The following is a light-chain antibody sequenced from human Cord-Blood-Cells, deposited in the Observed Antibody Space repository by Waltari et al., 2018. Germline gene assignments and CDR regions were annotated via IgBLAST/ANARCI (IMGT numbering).Light chain of an antibody. V-gene: IGKV3-11*01. CDR3: QQRSNWWT. J-gene: IGKJ1*01. Sequence: EIVLTQSPATLALSPGERATLSCRASQSVSSYLAWYPQKPGQGPRLLIYDASNRATGIPARFSCSGSGTDFTLTISSLEPEDFAVYYCQQRSNWWTFGQGTKVEIK. CDR1: QSVSSY. CDR2: DAS.